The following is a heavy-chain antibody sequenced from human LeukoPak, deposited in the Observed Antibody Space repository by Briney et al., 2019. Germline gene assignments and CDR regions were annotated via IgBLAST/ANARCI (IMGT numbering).Heavy chain of an antibody. CDR1: GGSISSYY. J-gene: IGHJ4*02. Sequence: SETLSLTCTVSGGSISSYYWSWIRQPPGKGLEWIGYIYYSGSTNYNPSLKSRVTISVDTSKNQFSLKLSSVTAADTAVYYCARTPYDFWSGYYLYFDYWGQGTLVTVSS. CDR3: ARTPYDFWSGYYLYFDY. CDR2: IYYSGST. D-gene: IGHD3-3*01. V-gene: IGHV4-59*01.